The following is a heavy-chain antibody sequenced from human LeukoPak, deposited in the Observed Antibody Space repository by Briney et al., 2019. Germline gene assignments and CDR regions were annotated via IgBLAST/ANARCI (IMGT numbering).Heavy chain of an antibody. J-gene: IGHJ1*01. CDR2: ISTYNGKT. CDR1: GYTFTSYG. CDR3: ARTDIVVVVAATPGYFQH. D-gene: IGHD2-15*01. Sequence: ASVKVSCKASGYTFTSYGITWVRQAPGQGLEWMGWISTYNGKTNYAQKLQGRVTMTTDTSTSTAYMELRSLRSDDTAVYYCARTDIVVVVAATPGYFQHWGQGTLVTVSS. V-gene: IGHV1-18*01.